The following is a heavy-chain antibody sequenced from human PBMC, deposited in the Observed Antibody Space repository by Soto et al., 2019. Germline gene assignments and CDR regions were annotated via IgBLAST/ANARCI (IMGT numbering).Heavy chain of an antibody. Sequence: QITLKESGPTLVKPTQTLTLTSTFSGFSPSTTEVGVGWIRQPQGKALEWLALIYWDDDKRYSPSLKSRLTITKDTSKNQVVLTMTNMDPVDTATYYCAHRFDWYYFDYWGQGTLVTVSS. CDR2: IYWDDDK. CDR3: AHRFDWYYFDY. J-gene: IGHJ4*02. CDR1: GFSPSTTEVG. D-gene: IGHD3-9*01. V-gene: IGHV2-5*02.